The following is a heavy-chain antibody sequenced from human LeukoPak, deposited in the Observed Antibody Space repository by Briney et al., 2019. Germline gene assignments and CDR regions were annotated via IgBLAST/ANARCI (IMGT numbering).Heavy chain of an antibody. CDR3: AEAYGSGSYYPAYFDY. J-gene: IGHJ4*02. D-gene: IGHD3-10*01. CDR1: GFTFSSYA. CDR2: ISGSGGST. Sequence: GGSLRLSCAASGFTFSSYAMSWVRQAPGKGLEWVSAISGSGGSTYYADSVKGRFTISRDNSKNTLYLQMNSLRAEDTAVYYCAEAYGSGSYYPAYFDYWGQGTLVTVSS. V-gene: IGHV3-23*01.